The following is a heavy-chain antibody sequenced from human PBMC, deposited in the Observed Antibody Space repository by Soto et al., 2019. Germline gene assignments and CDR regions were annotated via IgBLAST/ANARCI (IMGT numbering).Heavy chain of an antibody. J-gene: IGHJ6*02. CDR3: ARRRVTNNYYYGMDV. CDR1: GYSFTSYW. Sequence: SGESLKISCKGSGYSFTSYWIGWVRQMPGKGLEWMGIIYPGDSDTRYSPSFQGQVTISADKSISTAYLQWSSLKASDTAMYYCARRRVTNNYYYGMDVWGQGTTVTVSS. CDR2: IYPGDSDT. D-gene: IGHD4-17*01. V-gene: IGHV5-51*01.